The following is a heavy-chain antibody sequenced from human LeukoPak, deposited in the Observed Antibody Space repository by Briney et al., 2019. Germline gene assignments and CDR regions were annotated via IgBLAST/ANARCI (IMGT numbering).Heavy chain of an antibody. J-gene: IGHJ4*02. V-gene: IGHV1-69*13. D-gene: IGHD3-3*01. Sequence: SVKVSCKASGGTFSSYAISWVRQAPGQGLEWMGGIIPIFGTANYAQRFQGRVTITADESTSTAYMELSSLRSEDTAVYYCASTLPSFWSGSGFDYWGQGTLVTVSS. CDR3: ASTLPSFWSGSGFDY. CDR1: GGTFSSYA. CDR2: IIPIFGTA.